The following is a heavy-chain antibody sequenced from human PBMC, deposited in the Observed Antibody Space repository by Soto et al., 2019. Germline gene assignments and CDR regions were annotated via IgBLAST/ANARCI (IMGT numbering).Heavy chain of an antibody. J-gene: IGHJ4*02. CDR3: ARGHLFDC. V-gene: IGHV4-59*01. Sequence: PSETLSLTCTVSGGSISSYYWSWIRQPPGKGLEWIGHIFYSGSTSYNPSLKSRVTISVDTSKNQFSLKLSSVTAADTAVYYCARGHLFDCWGPGTLVTVSS. CDR2: IFYSGST. CDR1: GGSISSYY.